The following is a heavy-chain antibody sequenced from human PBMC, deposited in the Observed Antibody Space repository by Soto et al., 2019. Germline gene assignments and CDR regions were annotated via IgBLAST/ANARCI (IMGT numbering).Heavy chain of an antibody. CDR2: IYHSGST. Sequence: TLSLTCTVSGASISSGGYYWGWIRQHPGKGLEWIGYIYHSGSTYYNPSLKSRVTISVDRSKNQFSLKLSSVTAADTAVYYCARSTTRLSTFDYWGQGTLVTVSS. D-gene: IGHD1-26*01. CDR3: ARSTTRLSTFDY. J-gene: IGHJ4*02. CDR1: GASISSGGYY. V-gene: IGHV4-30-2*01.